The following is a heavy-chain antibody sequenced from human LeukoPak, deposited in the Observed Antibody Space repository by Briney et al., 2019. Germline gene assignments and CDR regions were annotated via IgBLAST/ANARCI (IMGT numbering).Heavy chain of an antibody. D-gene: IGHD4-23*01. V-gene: IGHV1-8*01. CDR2: MNPNSGNT. CDR3: ARGPNKYDGGNSGSAWFDP. Sequence: ASVKVSCKASGYTFTSYDINWVRQATGLGPEWMGWMNPNSGNTGYAQKLQGGVTMTRNTSISTAYLELSSLTSEDTAVYYCARGPNKYDGGNSGSAWFDPWGQGSLVTVSS. CDR1: GYTFTSYD. J-gene: IGHJ5*02.